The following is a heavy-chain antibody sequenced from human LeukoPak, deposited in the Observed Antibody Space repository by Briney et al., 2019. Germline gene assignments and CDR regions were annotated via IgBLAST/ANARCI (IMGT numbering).Heavy chain of an antibody. CDR3: ARGDPQTTVPEGMDV. CDR2: IYRSGTT. CDR1: GGSISRYY. J-gene: IGHJ6*02. D-gene: IGHD4-17*01. Sequence: PSETLSLTCTVSGGSISRYYWNWIRQSPGKGLEWIGYIYRSGTTNYNPSLKSRLTISVDTSKNQFSLKLSSVTAADTAVYYCARGDPQTTVPEGMDVWGQGTTVTVSS. V-gene: IGHV4-59*01.